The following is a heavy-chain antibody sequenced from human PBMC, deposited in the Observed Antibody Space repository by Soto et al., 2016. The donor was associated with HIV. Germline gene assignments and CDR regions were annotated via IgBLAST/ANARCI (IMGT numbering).Heavy chain of an antibody. D-gene: IGHD2-15*01. Sequence: QVQLVESGGGVVKPGGSLRLFCTASGFTFSDYYINWIRQAPGKGLEWVSYISSSGGYTKYADSVKGRFTISRDNAKNSLYLQMNNLRVEDTATYYCARDRRNIVTAFGYGMDVWGQGTTVTVSS. V-gene: IGHV3-11*05. J-gene: IGHJ6*02. CDR3: ARDRRNIVTAFGYGMDV. CDR1: GFTFSDYY. CDR2: ISSSGGYT.